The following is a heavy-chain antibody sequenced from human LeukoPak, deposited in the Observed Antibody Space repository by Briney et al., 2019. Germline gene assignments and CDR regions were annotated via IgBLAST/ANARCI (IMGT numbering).Heavy chain of an antibody. J-gene: IGHJ6*03. CDR2: IQYDGSNE. Sequence: GGSLRLSCAASGFTFSSYGMHWVRQAPGKGLEWLAYIQYDGSNEQYADSVKGRFSISRDSSKNILYLQMNSLRAEDTAVYYCAKDRCSNCIGFYYYYMDVWGKGTTVTISS. V-gene: IGHV3-30*02. CDR1: GFTFSSYG. CDR3: AKDRCSNCIGFYYYYMDV. D-gene: IGHD2-2*01.